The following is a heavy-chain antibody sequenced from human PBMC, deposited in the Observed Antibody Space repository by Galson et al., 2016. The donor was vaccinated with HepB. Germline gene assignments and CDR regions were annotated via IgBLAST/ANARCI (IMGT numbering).Heavy chain of an antibody. CDR3: AKDRWPNHIGTFDPFDN. J-gene: IGHJ4*02. CDR1: GFTFSNHA. CDR2: ISSSGETT. Sequence: SLRLSCAGSGFTFSNHAMSWVRQAPGKGLEWVSGISSSGETTLSADSVRGRFMTSGDNSKNTLYLQMKTLRADDTAVYYCAKDRWPNHIGTFDPFDNWGQGTLVTVSS. V-gene: IGHV3-23*01. D-gene: IGHD2-21*01.